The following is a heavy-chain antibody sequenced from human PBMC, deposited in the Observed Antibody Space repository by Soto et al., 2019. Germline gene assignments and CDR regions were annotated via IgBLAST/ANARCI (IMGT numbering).Heavy chain of an antibody. CDR3: ARAMGWFGELLGGYYFDY. V-gene: IGHV4-30-2*01. CDR2: IYHSGST. CDR1: GGSISSGGYS. J-gene: IGHJ4*02. D-gene: IGHD3-10*01. Sequence: QLQLQESGSGLVKPSQTLSLTCAVSGGSISSGGYSWSWIRQPPGKGLEWIGYIYHSGSTYYNPSPRSRVTTSVDRPKNQFSLKLSSVTAADTAVYYCARAMGWFGELLGGYYFDYWGQGPLVTVSS.